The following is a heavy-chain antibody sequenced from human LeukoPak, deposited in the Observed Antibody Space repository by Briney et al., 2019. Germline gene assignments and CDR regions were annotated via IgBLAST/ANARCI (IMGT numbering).Heavy chain of an antibody. D-gene: IGHD2-15*01. CDR3: VRHCCSSPSKRTFDI. J-gene: IGHJ3*02. CDR2: ISDGGST. V-gene: IGHV4-39*01. Sequence: SETLSLTCTVSGDSIRSSDYYWGCIRQSPGKGLEWIVTISDGGSTYYNPSLKSRIIISVDTSKNQFSLQLSSVTAADTAVYYCVRHCCSSPSKRTFDIWGQGTLVAVSS. CDR1: GDSIRSSDYY.